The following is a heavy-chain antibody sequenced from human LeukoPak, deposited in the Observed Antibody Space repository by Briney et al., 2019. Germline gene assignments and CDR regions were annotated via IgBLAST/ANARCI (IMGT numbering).Heavy chain of an antibody. J-gene: IGHJ2*01. V-gene: IGHV4-4*07. CDR1: GGSISTYY. CDR2: IYTGGST. D-gene: IGHD1-26*01. Sequence: SETLSLTCTVSGGSISTYYWSWIRQPAGKGLEWIGRIYTGGSTNYNPSLRSRVTMSVDTSKNQFSLKVTSVTAADTAVYYCARAGSYAQYFDLWGRGTLVTVSS. CDR3: ARAGSYAQYFDL.